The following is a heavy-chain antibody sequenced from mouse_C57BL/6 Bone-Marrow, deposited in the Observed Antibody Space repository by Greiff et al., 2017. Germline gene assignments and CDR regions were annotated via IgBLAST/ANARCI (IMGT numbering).Heavy chain of an antibody. CDR1: GYSFTGYF. CDR2: INPYNGDT. J-gene: IGHJ1*03. V-gene: IGHV1-20*01. Sequence: DVKLVESGPELVKPGDSVKISCKASGYSFTGYFMNWVMQSHGKSLEWIGRINPYNGDTFYNQKFKGKATLTVDKSSSTAHMELRSLTSEDSAVYYCARGRNYYYGSSYWYFDVWGTGTTVTVSS. CDR3: ARGRNYYYGSSYWYFDV. D-gene: IGHD1-1*01.